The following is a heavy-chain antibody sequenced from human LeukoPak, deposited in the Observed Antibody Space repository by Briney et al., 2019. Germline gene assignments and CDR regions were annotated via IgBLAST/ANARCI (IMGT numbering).Heavy chain of an antibody. CDR2: INHSGST. V-gene: IGHV4-34*01. CDR3: ARQGLRYFDWIDAFDI. J-gene: IGHJ3*02. Sequence: SETLSLTCAVYGGSFSCYYWSWLRQPPGNGLEWIGEINHSGSTNYNPSLKSRVTISVDTSKNQFSLKLSSVTAADTAVYYCARQGLRYFDWIDAFDIWGQGTMVTVSS. D-gene: IGHD3-9*01. CDR1: GGSFSCYY.